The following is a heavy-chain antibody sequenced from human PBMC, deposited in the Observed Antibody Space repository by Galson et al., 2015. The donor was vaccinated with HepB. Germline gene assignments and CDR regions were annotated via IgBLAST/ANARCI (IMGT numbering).Heavy chain of an antibody. CDR1: GFTFSSYA. CDR3: AKGLYYYDSSGYQARYGRDV. D-gene: IGHD3-22*01. CDR2: ISGSGGST. Sequence: SLRLSCAASGFTFSSYAMSWVRQAPGKGLEWVSTISGSGGSTYYADSVKGRFTISRDNSKNTLYLQMNSLRAEDTAVYYCAKGLYYYDSSGYQARYGRDVWGQGTTVTVSS. J-gene: IGHJ6*02. V-gene: IGHV3-23*01.